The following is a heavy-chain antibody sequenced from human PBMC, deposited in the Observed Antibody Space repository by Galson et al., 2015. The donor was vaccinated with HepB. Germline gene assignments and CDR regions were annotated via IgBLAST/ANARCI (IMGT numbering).Heavy chain of an antibody. CDR3: AKDEGSWSWVAHSYYYYGMDV. D-gene: IGHD2-21*01. J-gene: IGHJ6*02. CDR2: ISYDGSNK. CDR1: GFTFSSYG. V-gene: IGHV3-30*18. Sequence: SLRLSCAASGFTFSSYGMHWVRQAPGKGLEWVAVISYDGSNKYYADSVKGRFTISRDNSKNTLYLQMNSLRAEDTAVYYCAKDEGSWSWVAHSYYYYGMDVWGQGTTVTVSS.